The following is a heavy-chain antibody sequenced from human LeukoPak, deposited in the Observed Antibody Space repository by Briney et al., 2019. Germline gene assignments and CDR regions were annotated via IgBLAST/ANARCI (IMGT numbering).Heavy chain of an antibody. V-gene: IGHV4-59*01. Sequence: SETLSLTCTVSGGSISGYYWNWIRQPPGKGLEWIGYMFYSGSTSYNPSLKSRVTISLDTSKNQFSLKVTPVTAADTAMYYCARSQTGYTGSYGLFDPWGQGTLVTVSS. J-gene: IGHJ5*02. D-gene: IGHD1-26*01. CDR3: ARSQTGYTGSYGLFDP. CDR1: GGSISGYY. CDR2: MFYSGST.